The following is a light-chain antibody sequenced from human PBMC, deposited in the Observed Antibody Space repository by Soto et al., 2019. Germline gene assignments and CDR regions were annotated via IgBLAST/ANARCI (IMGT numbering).Light chain of an antibody. V-gene: IGKV1-6*01. J-gene: IGKJ1*01. CDR2: AAS. Sequence: AIQMTQSPSSLSASVGDRVTITCRASQGIRNDLGWYQQKPGKAPKLLIYAASSLQSGVPSRFSGSGSGTDFTLTISSLQPEDFATYYCLRDYNYALTFGQGTKVEIK. CDR1: QGIRND. CDR3: LRDYNYALT.